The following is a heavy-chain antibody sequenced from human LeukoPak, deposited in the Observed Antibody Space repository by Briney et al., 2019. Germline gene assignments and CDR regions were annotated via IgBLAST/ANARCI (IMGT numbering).Heavy chain of an antibody. CDR3: AKDLSRFYYYGVDV. Sequence: GGSLRLSCAASGFTFSSYAMHWVRQAPGKGLEWVAVIADDGSNEYYADSVKGRFTISRDNSKNTLYLQMKSLRAEDTAVYYCAKDLSRFYYYGVDVWGQGTTVTVSS. V-gene: IGHV3-30*04. CDR2: IADDGSNE. J-gene: IGHJ6*02. CDR1: GFTFSSYA.